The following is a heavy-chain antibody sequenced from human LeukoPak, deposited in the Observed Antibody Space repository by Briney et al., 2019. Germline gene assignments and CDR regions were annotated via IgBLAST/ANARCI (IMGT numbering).Heavy chain of an antibody. CDR1: GYTFTSYD. CDR3: ARDLQQQLSDYYYYYGMDV. D-gene: IGHD6-13*01. V-gene: IGHV1-8*01. CDR2: MNPNSGNT. Sequence: ASVKVSCKASGYTFTSYDINWVRQATGQGLEWMGWMNPNSGNTDYAQKFQGWVTMTRDTSISTAYMELSRLRSDDTAVYYCARDLQQQLSDYYYYYGMDVWGQGTTVTVSS. J-gene: IGHJ6*02.